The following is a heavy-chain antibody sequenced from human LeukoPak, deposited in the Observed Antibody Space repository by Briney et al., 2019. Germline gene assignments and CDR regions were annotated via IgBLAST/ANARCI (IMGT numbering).Heavy chain of an antibody. CDR2: IYTSGST. Sequence: SETLSLSCTVSGNSISSGDNYWSWIRQPAGKGLEWIGRIYTSGSTNYNPSLKSRVTISGDTSKNQFSLRLSSVTAADTAVYYCASSTVSHYPRVFYYYYMDVWGKGTTVTISS. D-gene: IGHD1-14*01. CDR3: ASSTVSHYPRVFYYYYMDV. J-gene: IGHJ6*03. CDR1: GNSISSGDNY. V-gene: IGHV4-61*02.